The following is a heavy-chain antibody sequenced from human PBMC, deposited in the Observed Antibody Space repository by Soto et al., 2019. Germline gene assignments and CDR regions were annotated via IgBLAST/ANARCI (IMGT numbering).Heavy chain of an antibody. J-gene: IGHJ6*02. CDR2: ISAYNGNT. CDR3: ARYRAADNYYYYGMDV. CDR1: GYTFTSYG. V-gene: IGHV1-18*01. Sequence: ASVKVSCKASGYTFTSYGISRVRQAPGQGLEWMGWISAYNGNTNYAQKLQGRVTMTTDTSTSTAYMELRSLRSDDTAVYYCARYRAADNYYYYGMDVWGQGTTVTVSS. D-gene: IGHD6-13*01.